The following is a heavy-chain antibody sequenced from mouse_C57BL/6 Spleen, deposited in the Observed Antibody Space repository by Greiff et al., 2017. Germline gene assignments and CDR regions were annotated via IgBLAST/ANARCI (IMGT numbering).Heavy chain of an antibody. V-gene: IGHV5-9*01. D-gene: IGHD2-4*01. J-gene: IGHJ4*01. Sequence: EVQRVESGGGLVKPGASLKLSCAASGFTFSSYTMSWVRQTPGKRLEWVGTISGGGGNTYYPDSVKGRVTISRDNAKNTQYLQMSSLRSEDTALYYCARQGDYYDYVYYAMGGWGQGTSVTVSS. CDR1: GFTFSSYT. CDR2: ISGGGGNT. CDR3: ARQGDYYDYVYYAMGG.